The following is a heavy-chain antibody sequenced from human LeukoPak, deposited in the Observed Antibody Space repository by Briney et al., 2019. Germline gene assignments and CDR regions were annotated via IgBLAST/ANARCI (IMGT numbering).Heavy chain of an antibody. CDR2: IIPIFGIA. CDR1: GGTFSSYA. Sequence: SVKVSCKASGGTFSSYAISWVRQAPGQGLEWMGRIIPIFGIANYAQKFQGRVTITADKSTSTAYMELSSLRSEDTAVYYCAREWAYCYDSSGYYYGYWGQGTLVTVSS. CDR3: AREWAYCYDSSGYYYGY. J-gene: IGHJ4*02. D-gene: IGHD3-22*01. V-gene: IGHV1-69*04.